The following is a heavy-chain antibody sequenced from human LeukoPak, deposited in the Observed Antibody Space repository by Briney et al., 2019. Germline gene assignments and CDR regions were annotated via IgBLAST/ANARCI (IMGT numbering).Heavy chain of an antibody. CDR3: ARDAIGDSSSSDY. V-gene: IGHV3-66*01. Sequence: GGSLRLSCAASGFTVSSNYMSWVRQAPGKGLEWVSVIYSGGSTYYADSVKGRFTISRDNSKNTLYLQMNSLRAEDTAVYYCARDAIGDSSSSDYWGQGTLVTVSS. D-gene: IGHD6-6*01. J-gene: IGHJ4*02. CDR2: IYSGGST. CDR1: GFTVSSNY.